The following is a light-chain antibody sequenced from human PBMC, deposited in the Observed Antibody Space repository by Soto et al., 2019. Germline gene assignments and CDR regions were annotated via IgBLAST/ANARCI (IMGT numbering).Light chain of an antibody. J-gene: IGKJ4*01. CDR1: QSVSSN. V-gene: IGKV3-15*01. CDR2: GAS. CDR3: QQYHSWPPHT. Sequence: EIVMTQSPATLSVSPGKRATLSCRVIQSVSSNLAWYQQKTGQAPRLLIYGASTRATGIPARFSGSESGTEFTLTVSSLQYEDFAVYYCQQYHSWPPHTFGGGIKVDI.